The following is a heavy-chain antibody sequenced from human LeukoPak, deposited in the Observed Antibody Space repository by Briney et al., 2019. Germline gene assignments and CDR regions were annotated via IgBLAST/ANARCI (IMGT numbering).Heavy chain of an antibody. V-gene: IGHV4-59*08. CDR2: IYYSGST. J-gene: IGHJ3*02. Sequence: SETLSLTCTVSGGSISGYYWSWIRQPPGKGLEWIGYIYYSGSTNYNPSLKSRVTISVDTSKNQFSLKLSSVTTADTAVYYCARQGGIFKDAFDIWGQGTMVTVSS. CDR1: GGSISGYY. CDR3: ARQGGIFKDAFDI.